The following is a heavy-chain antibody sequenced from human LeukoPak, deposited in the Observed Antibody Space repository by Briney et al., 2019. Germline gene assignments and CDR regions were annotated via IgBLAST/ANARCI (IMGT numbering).Heavy chain of an antibody. CDR2: IKQDGSEK. Sequence: PGGSLRLSCAASGFTFSSYWMSWVRQAPGKGLEWVANIKQDGSEKYYVDSVRGRFTISRDNAKNSLYLQMNSLRDEDAAVYFCARDVKYPLDIWGQGTMVTVSS. CDR3: ARDVKYPLDI. CDR1: GFTFSSYW. D-gene: IGHD2-2*02. J-gene: IGHJ3*02. V-gene: IGHV3-7*01.